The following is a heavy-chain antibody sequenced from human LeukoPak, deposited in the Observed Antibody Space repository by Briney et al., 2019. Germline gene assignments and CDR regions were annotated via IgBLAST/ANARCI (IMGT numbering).Heavy chain of an antibody. CDR1: GGSISSYY. V-gene: IGHV4-59*08. CDR3: ARSYSSSDHYYYYGMDV. D-gene: IGHD6-13*01. CDR2: IYYSGST. Sequence: SETLSLTCTVSGGSISSYYWSWIRQPPGKGLEWIGYIYYSGSTNYNPSLKSRVTISVDTSKNQFSLKLSSVTAADTAMYYCARSYSSSDHYYYYGMDVWGQGTTVTVSS. J-gene: IGHJ6*02.